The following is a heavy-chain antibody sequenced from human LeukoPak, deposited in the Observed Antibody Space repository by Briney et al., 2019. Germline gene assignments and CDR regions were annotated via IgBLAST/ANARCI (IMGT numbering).Heavy chain of an antibody. Sequence: VASVKVSCKASGYTFIGYYMHWVRQAPGQGLEWMGWINPNSGGTNYAQKFQGRVTMTRDTSISTAYMELSRLRSDDTAVYYCARLGRGDSSGYYFSYYYYYYMDVWGKGTTVTVSS. CDR2: INPNSGGT. J-gene: IGHJ6*03. CDR1: GYTFIGYY. CDR3: ARLGRGDSSGYYFSYYYYYYMDV. V-gene: IGHV1-2*02. D-gene: IGHD3-22*01.